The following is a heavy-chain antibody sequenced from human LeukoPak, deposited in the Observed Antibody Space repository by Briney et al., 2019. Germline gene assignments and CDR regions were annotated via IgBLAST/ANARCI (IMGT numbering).Heavy chain of an antibody. J-gene: IGHJ6*03. Sequence: PSETLSLTCAVYGGSFSGYYWSWIRQPPGKGLEWIGEINHSGSTNYNPSLKSRVTISVDTSKNQFSLKLSSVTAADTAVYYCASIAVAGYYYMDVWGKGTTVTISS. CDR3: ASIAVAGYYYMDV. CDR1: GGSFSGYY. D-gene: IGHD6-19*01. V-gene: IGHV4-34*01. CDR2: INHSGST.